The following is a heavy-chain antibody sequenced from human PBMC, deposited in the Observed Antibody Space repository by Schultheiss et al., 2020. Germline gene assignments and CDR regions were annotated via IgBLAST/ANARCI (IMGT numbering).Heavy chain of an antibody. CDR3: ARVTGPAATAWFDP. CDR2: IYYSGST. D-gene: IGHD2-2*01. V-gene: IGHV4-59*01. Sequence: SETLSLTCTVSGGSISSYYWSWIRQPPGKGLEWIGYIYYSGSTNYNPSLKSRVAMSVDKSKNQFSLKLSSVTAADTAVYYCARVTGPAATAWFDPWGQGTLVTVSS. J-gene: IGHJ5*02. CDR1: GGSISSYY.